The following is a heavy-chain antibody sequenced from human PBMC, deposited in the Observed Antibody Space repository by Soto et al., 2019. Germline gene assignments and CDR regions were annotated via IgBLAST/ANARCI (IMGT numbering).Heavy chain of an antibody. CDR3: ARDYYYRDRIGSYSETFDI. CDR2: ISGYNGYT. V-gene: IGHV1-18*01. D-gene: IGHD3-22*01. CDR1: GYTFTSYG. J-gene: IGHJ3*02. Sequence: QVQLVQSGAEVKKPGASVKVSCKASGYTFTSYGISWVRQAPGQGLEWMGWISGYNGYTNYAQKVRGRVTMTTATSTSTVYMELRSLTSDATAVYYCARDYYYRDRIGSYSETFDIWGQGTMVTVSS.